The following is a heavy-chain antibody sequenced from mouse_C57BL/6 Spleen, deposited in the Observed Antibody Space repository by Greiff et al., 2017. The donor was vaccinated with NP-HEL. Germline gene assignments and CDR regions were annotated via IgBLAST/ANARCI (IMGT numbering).Heavy chain of an antibody. CDR3: ARHYSNYEAMDY. V-gene: IGHV1-55*01. J-gene: IGHJ4*01. CDR1: GYTFTSYW. CDR2: IYPGSGST. D-gene: IGHD2-5*01. Sequence: QVQLQQPGAELVKPGASVKMSCKASGYTFTSYWITWVKQRPGQGLEWIGDIYPGSGSTNYNEKFKSKATLTVDTSSSTAYMQLSSLTSEDSAVYYCARHYSNYEAMDYWGQGTSVTVSS.